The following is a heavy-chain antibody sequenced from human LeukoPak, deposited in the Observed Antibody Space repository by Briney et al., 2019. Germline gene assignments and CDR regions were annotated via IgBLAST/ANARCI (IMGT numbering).Heavy chain of an antibody. D-gene: IGHD3-10*01. V-gene: IGHV3-66*01. Sequence: GGSLRLSCAASGFNVSSNYMSWVRQAPGKGLEWVSVVYSDGSTYYADSVKGRFTISRDNSKNTLYLQVNSLRAEDTAVYYCARDLYFGELLGGVDPWGQGTLVTVSS. CDR2: VYSDGST. CDR1: GFNVSSNY. J-gene: IGHJ5*02. CDR3: ARDLYFGELLGGVDP.